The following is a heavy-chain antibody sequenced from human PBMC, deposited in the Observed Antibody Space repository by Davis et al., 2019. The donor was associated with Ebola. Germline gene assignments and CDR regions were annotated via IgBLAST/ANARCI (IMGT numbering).Heavy chain of an antibody. CDR3: ARGEGYCSSTSCFVYWFDP. D-gene: IGHD2-2*01. Sequence: PSETLSLTCTVSGGSISSSSYYWGWIRQPPGKELEWIGSIYYSGSTYYNPSLKSRVTISVDTSKNQFSLKLSSVTAADTAVYYCARGEGYCSSTSCFVYWFDPWGQGTLVTVSS. CDR1: GGSISSSSYY. V-gene: IGHV4-39*07. J-gene: IGHJ5*02. CDR2: IYYSGST.